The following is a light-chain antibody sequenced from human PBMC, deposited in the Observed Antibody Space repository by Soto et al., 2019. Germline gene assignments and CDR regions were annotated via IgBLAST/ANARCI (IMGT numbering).Light chain of an antibody. Sequence: EIVLTQSPGFLSLSPRERATLSCRASQSVSSSYLAWYQQKPGQAPRLLMYGASSRATGIPDRFSGSGSGTDFTLTISRLEPEDFAVYYCQQYGSSPPITFGQGTRLEIK. CDR1: QSVSSSY. CDR2: GAS. CDR3: QQYGSSPPIT. J-gene: IGKJ5*01. V-gene: IGKV3-20*01.